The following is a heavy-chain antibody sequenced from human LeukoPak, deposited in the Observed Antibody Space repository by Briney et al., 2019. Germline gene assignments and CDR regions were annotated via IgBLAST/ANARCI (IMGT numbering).Heavy chain of an antibody. CDR2: MSISGGST. Sequence: PGGSLRLSCAASGFTFSSYAMNWVRQAPGKGLEWVSGMSISGGSTYYADSVKGRFTISRDNSKNTLYLQMNSLRAEDTAVYYCAKGGSSSTDYWGQGTLVTVSS. CDR3: AKGGSSSTDY. V-gene: IGHV3-23*01. CDR1: GFTFSSYA. D-gene: IGHD6-13*01. J-gene: IGHJ4*02.